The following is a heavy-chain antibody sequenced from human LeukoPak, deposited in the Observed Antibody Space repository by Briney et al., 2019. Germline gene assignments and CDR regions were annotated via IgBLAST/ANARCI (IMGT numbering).Heavy chain of an antibody. Sequence: GGSLRLSCAASGFTFSSYAMHWVRQAPGKGLEWVAVISYDGSNKYYADSVKGRFTISKDNSKNTLYLQMNSLRAEDTAVYYCVRDRFVVSFDYWGQGTLVTVSS. J-gene: IGHJ4*02. CDR2: ISYDGSNK. D-gene: IGHD2-21*01. CDR1: GFTFSSYA. CDR3: VRDRFVVSFDY. V-gene: IGHV3-30-3*01.